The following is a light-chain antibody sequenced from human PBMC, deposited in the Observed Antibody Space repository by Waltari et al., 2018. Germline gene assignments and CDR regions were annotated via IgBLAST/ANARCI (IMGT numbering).Light chain of an antibody. CDR1: QSVSNNY. Sequence: EIVLMQSPGTLSLSPGERATLSCRASQSVSNNYLAWYQHKPGQAPRLLIYSASSRATGIPDRFSGSGSGTDFTLTIDSLEPEDFAVYFCQQRSNWPPLTFGGGTKVEIK. CDR2: SAS. CDR3: QQRSNWPPLT. J-gene: IGKJ4*01. V-gene: IGKV3D-20*02.